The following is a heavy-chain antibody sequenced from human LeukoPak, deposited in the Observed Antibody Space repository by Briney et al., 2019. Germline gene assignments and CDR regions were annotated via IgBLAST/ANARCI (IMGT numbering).Heavy chain of an antibody. Sequence: ASVKVSCKASGYTFTHYYIHWMRQAPGQGLEWMGWINPKRGVTTYAQKFQGRVTMTRDTSITTAYMELTRLRSDDTTIYYCARERNYGDYGNAFDVWGQGTKVTVSS. CDR2: INPKRGVT. CDR1: GYTFTHYY. CDR3: ARERNYGDYGNAFDV. V-gene: IGHV1-2*02. D-gene: IGHD4-17*01. J-gene: IGHJ3*01.